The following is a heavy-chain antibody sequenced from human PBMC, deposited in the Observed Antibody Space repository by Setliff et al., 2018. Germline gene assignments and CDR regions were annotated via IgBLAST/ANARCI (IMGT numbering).Heavy chain of an antibody. J-gene: IGHJ4*02. CDR2: INHSGNT. CDR1: SGSFSGYY. CDR3: ARPGRSNYWDSFDY. D-gene: IGHD3-10*01. V-gene: IGHV4-34*01. Sequence: SETLSLTCAVYSGSFSGYYWSWIRQPPGKGLEWIGEINHSGNTNYNPSLKSRVTISVDTSKNQISLKLSSVTAADTAVYYCARPGRSNYWDSFDYWGQGTLVTVSS.